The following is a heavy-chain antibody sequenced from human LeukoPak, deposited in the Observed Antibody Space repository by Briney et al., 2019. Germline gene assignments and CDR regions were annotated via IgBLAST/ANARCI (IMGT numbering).Heavy chain of an antibody. Sequence: NASETLSLTCTVSGGSISSGGYYWSWIRQHPGKGLEWIGYIYYSGSTYYNPSLKSRVTISVDTSKNQFSLKLSSVTAADTAVYYCARVGNIVGANYWGQGTLVTVSS. V-gene: IGHV4-31*03. CDR1: GGSISSGGYY. CDR2: IYYSGST. J-gene: IGHJ4*02. CDR3: ARVGNIVGANY. D-gene: IGHD1-26*01.